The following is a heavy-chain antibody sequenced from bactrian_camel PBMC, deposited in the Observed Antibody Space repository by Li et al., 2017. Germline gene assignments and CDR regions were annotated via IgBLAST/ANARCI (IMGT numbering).Heavy chain of an antibody. Sequence: HVQLVESGGGSVQAGGSLTLSCKVSGDDFGRLSMAWFRQAPGKEREGVAAIAPVSGATWYDESVKGRFTISQDSAMYFCAADSACNTVLAAIPNYVGHGTQVTVS. CDR1: GDDFGRLS. J-gene: IGHJ4*01. CDR2: IAPVSGAT. V-gene: IGHV3S45*01. D-gene: IGHD6*01.